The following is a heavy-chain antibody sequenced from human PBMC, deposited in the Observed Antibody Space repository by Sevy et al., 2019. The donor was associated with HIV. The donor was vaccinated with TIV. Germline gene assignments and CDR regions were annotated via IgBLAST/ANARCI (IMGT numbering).Heavy chain of an antibody. Sequence: GGSLRLSCAASGFTFSSYSMNWVRQAPGTGLQWVSSISGLSNYIYYADSLKGRFTISRDNAKNSLYLQMNSLRAEDTAVYYCARSPGVYDAFDFWGQGTMVTVSS. CDR3: ARSPGVYDAFDF. CDR2: ISGLSNYI. CDR1: GFTFSSYS. V-gene: IGHV3-21*01. D-gene: IGHD7-27*01. J-gene: IGHJ3*01.